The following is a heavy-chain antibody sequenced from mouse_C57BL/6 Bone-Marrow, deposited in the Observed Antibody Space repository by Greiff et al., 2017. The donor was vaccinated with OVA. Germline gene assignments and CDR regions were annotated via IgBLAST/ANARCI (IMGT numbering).Heavy chain of an antibody. J-gene: IGHJ4*01. D-gene: IGHD1-1*01. CDR3: YNYDGSSYGAMDY. CDR2: INPNNGGT. CDR1: GYTFTDYY. Sequence: EVQLQQSGPELVKPGASVKISCKASGYTFTDYYMNWVKQSHGQSLEWIGDINPNNGGTSYNQKFKGKATLTVDKSSSTAYMELRNLTSEDSAVYDCYNYDGSSYGAMDYWGQGTSVTVSS. V-gene: IGHV1-26*01.